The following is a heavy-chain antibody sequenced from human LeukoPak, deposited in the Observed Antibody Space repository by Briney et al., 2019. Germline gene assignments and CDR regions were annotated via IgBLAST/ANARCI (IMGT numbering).Heavy chain of an antibody. CDR1: GFTFSSYW. J-gene: IGHJ4*02. D-gene: IGHD5-18*01. V-gene: IGHV3-74*01. CDR2: INSDGSST. CDR3: ARDCERGYSHGLC. Sequence: GGSRRLSCVASGFTFSSYWMHWVRQAPGEGLVWVSRINSDGSSTSYADSVKGRFTISRDNAKNSVYLQMNSLRAEDTAVYYCARDCERGYSHGLCWGQGTLVTVSS.